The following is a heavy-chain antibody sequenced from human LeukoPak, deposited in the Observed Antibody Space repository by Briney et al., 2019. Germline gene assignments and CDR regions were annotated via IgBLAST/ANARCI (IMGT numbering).Heavy chain of an antibody. D-gene: IGHD2-8*01. Sequence: SVTVSFTASAGTFSSYAISWVRQAPGQGLEWMGGIIPIFGTANYAQKFQGRVTITADESTSTAYMELSSLRSEDTAVYYCARVLMVYAIRGQCWFDPWGQGTLVTVSS. CDR1: AGTFSSYA. V-gene: IGHV1-69*13. CDR3: ARVLMVYAIRGQCWFDP. J-gene: IGHJ5*02. CDR2: IIPIFGTA.